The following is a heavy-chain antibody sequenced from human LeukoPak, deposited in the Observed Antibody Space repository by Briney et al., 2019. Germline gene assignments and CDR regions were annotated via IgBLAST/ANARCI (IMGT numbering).Heavy chain of an antibody. CDR1: GFTFSTYA. CDR3: ARDPLRSGWYGYFDS. D-gene: IGHD6-19*01. V-gene: IGHV3-30-3*01. CDR2: ISYDGSNK. J-gene: IGHJ4*02. Sequence: PGRSLRLSCEASGFTFSTYAMHWVRRAPGRGLEWVAVISYDGSNKYYADSVKGRFTISRDNSKNTLYLQMNSLRAEDTAVYYCARDPLRSGWYGYFDSWGQGTLVTVSS.